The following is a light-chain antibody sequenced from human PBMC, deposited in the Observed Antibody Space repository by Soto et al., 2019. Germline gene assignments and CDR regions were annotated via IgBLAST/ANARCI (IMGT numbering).Light chain of an antibody. CDR3: PKYNSAPFS. V-gene: IGKV1-27*01. Sequence: DIQMTQSPSSLSASVGDRVTITCRASQGISFYLAWYQQKPGKVPKLLFYAASTLQSGVPSRFSGSGSGTDFTLTLSSLPPEDVATYYCPKYNSAPFSFGPGTKVDI. J-gene: IGKJ3*01. CDR2: AAS. CDR1: QGISFY.